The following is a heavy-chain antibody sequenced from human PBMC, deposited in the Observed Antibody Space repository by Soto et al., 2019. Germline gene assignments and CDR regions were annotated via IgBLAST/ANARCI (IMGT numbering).Heavy chain of an antibody. D-gene: IGHD3-3*01. CDR2: ISYDGSNK. V-gene: IGHV3-30-3*01. J-gene: IGHJ6*02. CDR3: ARETYYDFWSGPYYGMDV. Sequence: VQLVESGGGVVQPGRSLRLSCAASGFTFSSYAMHWVRQAPGKGLEWVAVISYDGSNKYYADSVKGRFTISRDNSKNTXXLQMDSLRAEDTAVYYCARETYYDFWSGPYYGMDVWGQGTTVTVSS. CDR1: GFTFSSYA.